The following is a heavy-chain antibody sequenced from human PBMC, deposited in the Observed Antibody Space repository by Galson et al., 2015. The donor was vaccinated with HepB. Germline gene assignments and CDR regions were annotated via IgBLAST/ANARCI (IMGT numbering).Heavy chain of an antibody. J-gene: IGHJ6*03. D-gene: IGHD1-1*01. CDR1: GDSMNSGSSY. CDR2: ISSSGGT. CDR3: TRDAGEGGTDYFYMDI. V-gene: IGHV4-61*02. Sequence: TLSLTCTVSGDSMNSGSSYWSWVRQPAGKGLEWIGRISSSGGTNYNPSLASRVTMSVDTSQKQLSLNLASVTAADTALYYCTRDAGEGGTDYFYMDIWGKGTTVIVSS.